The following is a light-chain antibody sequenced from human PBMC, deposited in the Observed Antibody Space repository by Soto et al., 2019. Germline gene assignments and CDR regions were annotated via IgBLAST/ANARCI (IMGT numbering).Light chain of an antibody. CDR1: QSISSY. CDR3: QQSYSLPRT. J-gene: IGKJ4*01. Sequence: DIQMTHSPSSLSASVGDRVSITCRASQSISSYLNWYQQKPGKAPKLLIYAASTLQSGVPSRFSGSGSGTDFTLSINSLQPEDFATYYCQQSYSLPRTFGGGTKVDNK. V-gene: IGKV1-39*01. CDR2: AAS.